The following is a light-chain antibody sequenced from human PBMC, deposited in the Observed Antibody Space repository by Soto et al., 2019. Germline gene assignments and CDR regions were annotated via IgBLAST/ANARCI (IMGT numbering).Light chain of an antibody. CDR3: QQTYNTPWT. CDR2: AAS. J-gene: IGKJ1*01. Sequence: DLQMSQSPSSLSASVGDRVTITCRASHSINRYLNWYQQKPGKAPKVLMYAASSLQSGVPSRFSGSGSGTDFTLNISNLQPEDFATYYCQQTYNTPWTFGQGTTVEIK. V-gene: IGKV1-39*01. CDR1: HSINRY.